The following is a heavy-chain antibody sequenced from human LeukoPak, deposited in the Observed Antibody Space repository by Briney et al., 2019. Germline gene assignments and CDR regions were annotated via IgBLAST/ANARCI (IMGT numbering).Heavy chain of an antibody. D-gene: IGHD3-22*01. CDR2: ISSSSSTI. J-gene: IGHJ4*02. CDR3: ARDIYYDSSGYYGSVY. V-gene: IGHV3-48*04. Sequence: AGGSLRLSCAASGFTFSSYSMNWVRQAPGKGLEWVSYISSSSSTIYYADSVKGRFTISRDNAKNSLYLQMNSLRAEDTAVYYCARDIYYDSSGYYGSVYWGQGTLVTVSS. CDR1: GFTFSSYS.